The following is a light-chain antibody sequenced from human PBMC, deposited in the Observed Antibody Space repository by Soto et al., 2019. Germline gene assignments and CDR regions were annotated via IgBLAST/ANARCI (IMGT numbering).Light chain of an antibody. CDR3: CSYAGSYTWV. Sequence: QSALTQPRSVCGSPGQSGTISRTGTTTDVGDYNYVSWYQQHPGKAPKLLIYAVNMRPSGVPDRFSGSKSGNTASLTISGFQAEDEADYSCCSYAGSYTWVFGGGTKLTVL. V-gene: IGLV2-11*01. J-gene: IGLJ3*02. CDR1: TTDVGDYNY. CDR2: AVN.